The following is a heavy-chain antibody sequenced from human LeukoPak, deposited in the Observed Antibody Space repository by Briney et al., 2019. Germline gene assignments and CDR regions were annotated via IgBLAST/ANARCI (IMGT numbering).Heavy chain of an antibody. CDR2: INSDGSST. D-gene: IGHD5-18*01. CDR1: GFTFSSYW. J-gene: IGHJ4*02. V-gene: IGHV3-74*01. Sequence: GGSLRLSCAASGFTFSSYWMHWVRQAPGKGLVWVSRINSDGSSTSYADSVKGRFTISRDNAKNTLYLQMDSLRAEDTAVYYCARGYNYGYRIDYWGQGTLVTVSS. CDR3: ARGYNYGYRIDY.